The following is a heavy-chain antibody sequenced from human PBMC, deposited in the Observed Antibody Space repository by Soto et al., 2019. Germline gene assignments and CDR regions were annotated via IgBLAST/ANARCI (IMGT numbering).Heavy chain of an antibody. J-gene: IGHJ3*02. Sequence: VQLVESGGGLVQPGGSLRLSCAASGFTFGNYWMTWVRQAPGKGLEWVANIKGDGSAKSYLDSVRGRFTVSRDNGENSLFLQMNILRAEDTAIYYCARDVSAGSSGYYLDAFDIWGQGTMVTVS. D-gene: IGHD6-25*01. V-gene: IGHV3-7*01. CDR3: ARDVSAGSSGYYLDAFDI. CDR2: IKGDGSAK. CDR1: GFTFGNYW.